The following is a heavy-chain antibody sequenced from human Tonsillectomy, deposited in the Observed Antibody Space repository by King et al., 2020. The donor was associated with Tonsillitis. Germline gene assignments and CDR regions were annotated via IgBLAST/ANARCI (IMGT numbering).Heavy chain of an antibody. D-gene: IGHD2-15*01. V-gene: IGHV3-15*01. J-gene: IGHJ4*02. CDR3: TLVVVVAATPDY. CDR1: GFTFSNAW. Sequence: VQLVESGGGLVKPGGSLRLSCAASGFTFSNAWMSWVRQAPGKGLEWVGRIKSKTDGGTTDYAAPVKGRFTISRDDSKNTLYLQMNSLKTEDTAVYYCTLVVVVAATPDYWGKGTLVTVSS. CDR2: IKSKTDGGTT.